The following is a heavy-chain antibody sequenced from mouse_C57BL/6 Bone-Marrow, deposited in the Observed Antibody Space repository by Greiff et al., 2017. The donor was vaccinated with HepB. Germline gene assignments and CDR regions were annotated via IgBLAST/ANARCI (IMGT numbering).Heavy chain of an antibody. CDR1: GYAFTNYL. D-gene: IGHD1-1*01. J-gene: IGHJ3*01. CDR2: INPGSGGT. V-gene: IGHV1-54*01. Sequence: QVQLQQSGAELVRPGTSVKVSCKASGYAFTNYLIEWVKQRPGQGLEWIGVINPGSGGTNYNEKFKGKATLTADKSSSTAYMQLSSLTSEDSAVYFCAIYYYGSSPFAYWGLGTLVTVSA. CDR3: AIYYYGSSPFAY.